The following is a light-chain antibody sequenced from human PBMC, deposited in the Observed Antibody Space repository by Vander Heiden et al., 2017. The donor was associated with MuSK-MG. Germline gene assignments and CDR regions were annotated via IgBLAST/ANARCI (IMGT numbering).Light chain of an antibody. CDR3: QAWDSSTYG. CDR1: TLGDKY. Sequence: SSELTQPPSVSVSPGQTASVTCSGDTLGDKYACWSQQKPGQSPVLVIYQDNKRPSGIPERFSGSNSGNTATLTISGTQAMDEADYYCQAWDSSTYGFGTGTKVTVL. CDR2: QDN. J-gene: IGLJ1*01. V-gene: IGLV3-1*01.